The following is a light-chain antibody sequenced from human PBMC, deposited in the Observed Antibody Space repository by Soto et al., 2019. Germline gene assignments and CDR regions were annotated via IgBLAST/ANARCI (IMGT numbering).Light chain of an antibody. CDR2: TTS. CDR3: QQCYNFPYT. Sequence: EIQMAQYPSSVSASVADRVAITCGAPHDINKWLAWYQQKPGQAPKLLIYTTSTLQSGVPSRFSGSGSGTDFTLTISSLQPEDFATYYCQQCYNFPYTLGQGTKVDIK. J-gene: IGKJ2*01. V-gene: IGKV1D-12*01. CDR1: HDINKW.